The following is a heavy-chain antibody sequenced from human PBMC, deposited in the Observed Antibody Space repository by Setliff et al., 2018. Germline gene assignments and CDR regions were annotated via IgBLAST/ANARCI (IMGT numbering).Heavy chain of an antibody. CDR1: GGSISSSSYY. Sequence: KPSETLSLTCTVSGGSISSSSYYWGWIRQPPGKGLEWIANIYYSGSTYYNPSLKSRVTISVDTSKNQFSLKLSSVTAADTAVYYCATLLSSWQNWYFDLWGRGTLVTVSS. V-gene: IGHV4-39*01. CDR2: IYYSGST. D-gene: IGHD6-13*01. J-gene: IGHJ2*01. CDR3: ATLLSSWQNWYFDL.